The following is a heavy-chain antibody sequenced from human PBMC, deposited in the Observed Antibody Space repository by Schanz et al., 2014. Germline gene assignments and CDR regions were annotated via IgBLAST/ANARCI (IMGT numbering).Heavy chain of an antibody. CDR3: ARDRGRGDLPGDI. J-gene: IGHJ3*02. Sequence: EVQLLDSGGGLVQPGGSLRLSCAASGFTFSTYAMSWVRQAPGKGLEWVSAISGSGGSTYYADSVKGRFTISRDNAKNSLYLQMNSLRAEDTAVFYCARDRGRGDLPGDIWGQGTMVTVSS. V-gene: IGHV3-23*01. CDR2: ISGSGGST. CDR1: GFTFSTYA. D-gene: IGHD4-17*01.